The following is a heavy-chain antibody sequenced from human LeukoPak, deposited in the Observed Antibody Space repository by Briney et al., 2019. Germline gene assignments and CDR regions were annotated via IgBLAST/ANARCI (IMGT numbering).Heavy chain of an antibody. CDR2: ISWNSGSI. J-gene: IGHJ4*02. CDR3: AKTRDQTTYSSSDY. CDR1: GFTFDDYA. Sequence: PGGSLRLSCAASGFTFDDYAMHWVRQAPGKGLEWVSGISWNSGSIGYADSVKGRFTISRDNAKNSLYLQMNSLRAEDTAVYYCAKTRDQTTYSSSDYWGQGTLVTVSS. V-gene: IGHV3-9*01. D-gene: IGHD6-19*01.